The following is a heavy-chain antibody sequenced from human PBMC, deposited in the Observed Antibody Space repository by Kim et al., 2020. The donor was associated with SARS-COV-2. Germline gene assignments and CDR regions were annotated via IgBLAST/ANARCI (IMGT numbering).Heavy chain of an antibody. D-gene: IGHD3-22*01. Sequence: SETLSLTCAVYGGSFSGYYWSWIRQPPGKGLEWIGEINHSGSTNYNPSLKSRVTISVDTSKNQFSLKLSSVTAADTAVYYCARGRRSMIVPRGYFQHWGQGTLVTVSS. V-gene: IGHV4-34*01. CDR1: GGSFSGYY. J-gene: IGHJ1*01. CDR2: INHSGST. CDR3: ARGRRSMIVPRGYFQH.